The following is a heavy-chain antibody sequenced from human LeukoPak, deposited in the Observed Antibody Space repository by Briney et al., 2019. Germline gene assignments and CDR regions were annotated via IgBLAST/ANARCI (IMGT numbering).Heavy chain of an antibody. D-gene: IGHD3-22*01. CDR2: ISGGGDNT. V-gene: IGHV3-23*01. J-gene: IGHJ4*02. Sequence: GGSLRLSCAASGFTFSRYSMSWVRQAPGKGLEWVSDISGGGDNTHSADSVRGRFTASRDNSKNTVYLEMNSLRDEDTAVYYCARDPSRAYYYDSSGYFYWGQGTLVTVSS. CDR3: ARDPSRAYYYDSSGYFY. CDR1: GFTFSRYS.